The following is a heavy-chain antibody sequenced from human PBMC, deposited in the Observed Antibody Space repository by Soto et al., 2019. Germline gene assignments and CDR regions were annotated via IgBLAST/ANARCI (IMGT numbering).Heavy chain of an antibody. D-gene: IGHD3-3*02. Sequence: QVQLQESGPGLVKPSETLSLTCTVSGGSISNYYWNWIRQPPGKGLEWIGNIYYTGSTNYNPSLKSRVTMSVDTSKKQISLKLSSVTAADTAIYYCAGYYHASRGTLLGNWGQGTLVTVSS. CDR3: AGYYHASRGTLLGN. CDR2: IYYTGST. V-gene: IGHV4-59*01. CDR1: GGSISNYY. J-gene: IGHJ4*02.